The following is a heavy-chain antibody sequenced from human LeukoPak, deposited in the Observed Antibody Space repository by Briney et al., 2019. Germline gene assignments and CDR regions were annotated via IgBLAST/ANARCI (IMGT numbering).Heavy chain of an antibody. CDR3: AKDPPTSRLESDAFDI. Sequence: ASVKVSCKASGYTFTGYYMHWVRQAPGQGLEWMGWINPNSGGTNYAQKFQGRVTMTRDTSISTAYMELSRLRSDDTAVYYCAKDPPTSRLESDAFDIWGQGTMVTVSS. V-gene: IGHV1-2*02. J-gene: IGHJ3*02. CDR2: INPNSGGT. CDR1: GYTFTGYY. D-gene: IGHD1-1*01.